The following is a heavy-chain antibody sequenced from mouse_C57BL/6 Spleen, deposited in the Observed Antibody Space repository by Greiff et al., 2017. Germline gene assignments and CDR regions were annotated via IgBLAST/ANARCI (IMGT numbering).Heavy chain of an antibody. CDR2: IYPGDGAT. CDR3: ARVYYDYDVLAY. Sequence: QVQLQQSGAELVKPGASVKISCKASGYAFSSYWMNWVKQRPGKGLEWIGQIYPGDGATNYNGKFKGKATLTADKSSSTAYMQLSSLTSEDSAVYFCARVYYDYDVLAYWGQGTLVTVSA. V-gene: IGHV1-80*01. J-gene: IGHJ3*01. D-gene: IGHD2-4*01. CDR1: GYAFSSYW.